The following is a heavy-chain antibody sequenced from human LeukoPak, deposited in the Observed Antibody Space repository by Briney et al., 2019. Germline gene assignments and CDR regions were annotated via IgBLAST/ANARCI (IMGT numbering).Heavy chain of an antibody. Sequence: ASETLSLTCTVSGGSISSYYWSWIRQPPGKGLEWIGYIYYSGSTNYNPFLKSRVTISVDTSKNQFSLKLSSVTAADTAVYYCARVSSGTYYGMDVWGQGTTVTVSS. CDR3: ARVSSGTYYGMDV. J-gene: IGHJ6*02. D-gene: IGHD3-22*01. V-gene: IGHV4-59*01. CDR2: IYYSGST. CDR1: GGSISSYY.